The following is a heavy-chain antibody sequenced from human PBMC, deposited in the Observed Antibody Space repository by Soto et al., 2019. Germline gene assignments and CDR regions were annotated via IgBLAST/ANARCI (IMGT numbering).Heavy chain of an antibody. D-gene: IGHD2-8*01. CDR3: ARGYCTNGVCSKPFDY. J-gene: IGHJ4*02. V-gene: IGHV3-74*01. Sequence: EVQLVESGGGLVQPGGSLRLSCAASGFTFTNYWMHWVRQTPGKGLMWVSRIDGDGSTTSYADSVKGRFTISRDNAKNXLYLQMNSLRAEDTAVYYCARGYCTNGVCSKPFDYWGQGTLVTVSS. CDR1: GFTFTNYW. CDR2: IDGDGSTT.